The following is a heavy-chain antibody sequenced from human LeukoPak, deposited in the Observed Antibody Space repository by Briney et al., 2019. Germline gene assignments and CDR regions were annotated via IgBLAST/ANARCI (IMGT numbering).Heavy chain of an antibody. J-gene: IGHJ5*02. V-gene: IGHV4-38-2*02. CDR2: IYHSGRT. CDR1: GYSISSGYY. D-gene: IGHD3-9*01. Sequence: SETLSLTCTVSGYSISSGYYWGWIRQPPGKGLEWIGSIYHSGRTFYNPSLKSRVTISVDTSKNQFSLKLTSVTAADTAVYYCASTKYDILTGYPNWFDPWGQGTLVTVSS. CDR3: ASTKYDILTGYPNWFDP.